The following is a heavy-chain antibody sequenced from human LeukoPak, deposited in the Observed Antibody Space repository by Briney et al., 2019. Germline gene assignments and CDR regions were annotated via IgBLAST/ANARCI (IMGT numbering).Heavy chain of an antibody. J-gene: IGHJ6*02. Sequence: SVKVSCKASGGTFSSYAISWVRQAPGQGLEWMGGIIPIFGTANYAQKFQGRVTITADESTSTAYMELSSLRSEDTAVYYCARDDPLGIVAAGPRDYYYGMDVWGQGTTVTVSS. D-gene: IGHD6-13*01. CDR2: IIPIFGTA. CDR3: ARDDPLGIVAAGPRDYYYGMDV. V-gene: IGHV1-69*13. CDR1: GGTFSSYA.